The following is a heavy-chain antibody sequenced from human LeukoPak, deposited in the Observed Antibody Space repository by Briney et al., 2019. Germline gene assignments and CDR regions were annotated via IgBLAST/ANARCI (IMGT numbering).Heavy chain of an antibody. D-gene: IGHD2-2*03. CDR3: AKSLDIVVVPAAVPFDY. J-gene: IGHJ4*02. CDR2: ISGSGGST. V-gene: IGHV3-23*01. CDR1: GFTFSSYA. Sequence: PGGSLRLSCAASGFTFSSYAMSWVRQAPGKGLEWVSAISGSGGSTYYADSVKGRFTISRDNSKNTLYLQMNSLRAEDTAVYYCAKSLDIVVVPAAVPFDYWGQGTLVTVSS.